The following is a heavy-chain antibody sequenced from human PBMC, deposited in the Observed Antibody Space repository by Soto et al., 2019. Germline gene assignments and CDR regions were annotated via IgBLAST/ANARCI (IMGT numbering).Heavy chain of an antibody. V-gene: IGHV1-69*13. Sequence: GASVKVSCKASGGTFSSYAISWVRQAPGQGLEWMGGIIPIFGTANYAQKFQGRVTITADESTSTAYMELSSLRSADTAVYYCARDRVTPASTFEFWGQGTLVTVSS. CDR3: ARDRVTPASTFEF. CDR2: IIPIFGTA. CDR1: GGTFSSYA. J-gene: IGHJ4*02. D-gene: IGHD2-2*01.